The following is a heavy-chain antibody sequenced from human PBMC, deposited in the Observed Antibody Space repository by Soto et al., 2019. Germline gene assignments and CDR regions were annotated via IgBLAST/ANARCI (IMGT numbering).Heavy chain of an antibody. CDR2: ITSKTGQI. J-gene: IGHJ4*02. CDR1: GFPFSAYN. Sequence: GGSLRLSCTGSGFPFSAYNMNWVRQVPGKGPEWISSITSKTGQIYYAESVKGRFTISRDNAKNSLYLEMNRLGAEDTAVYYCARHRSTWFEFDSWGQGALVTV. CDR3: ARHRSTWFEFDS. D-gene: IGHD6-13*01. V-gene: IGHV3-21*04.